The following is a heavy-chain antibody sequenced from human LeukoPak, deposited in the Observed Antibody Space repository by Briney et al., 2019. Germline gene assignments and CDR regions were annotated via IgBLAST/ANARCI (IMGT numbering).Heavy chain of an antibody. D-gene: IGHD3-22*01. CDR3: AKVITMTPGDY. J-gene: IGHJ4*02. CDR2: ISGSGGST. Sequence: GGSLRLSCAASGFTFSSYWMSWVRQAPGKGLEWVSHISGSGGSTFYADSVKGRFTISRDNSKNTLYLQMDSLRAEDTAIYYCAKVITMTPGDYWGQGTLVTVSS. V-gene: IGHV3-23*01. CDR1: GFTFSSYW.